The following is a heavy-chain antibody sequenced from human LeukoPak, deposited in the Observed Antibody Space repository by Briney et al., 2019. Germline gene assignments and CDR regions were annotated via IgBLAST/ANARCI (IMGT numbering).Heavy chain of an antibody. J-gene: IGHJ4*02. D-gene: IGHD2-2*01. CDR2: IYTSEVT. Sequence: PSETLSLPCTAPGGPFRTYLWTWIRQPAAKGLDWIGLIYTSEVTNSTPSLQSRVTTSLETFHNQFSLKLSFVTDATTAVYFCARCGSSTSDERCYYWGQGTLVTVSS. CDR1: GGPFRTYL. V-gene: IGHV4-4*07. CDR3: ARCGSSTSDERCYY.